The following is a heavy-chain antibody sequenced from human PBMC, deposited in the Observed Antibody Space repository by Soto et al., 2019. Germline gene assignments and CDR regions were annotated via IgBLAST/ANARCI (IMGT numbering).Heavy chain of an antibody. J-gene: IGHJ3*02. Sequence: ASVKVSCKASGYTFTSYYMHWVRQAPGQGLEWMGIINPSGGNTSYAQKFQGRVTMTRDTSTSTVYMELSSLRSEDTAVYYCAIYSAPPDMVRGVIPKWSAFDIWGQGTMVTVSS. V-gene: IGHV1-46*01. D-gene: IGHD3-10*01. CDR1: GYTFTSYY. CDR2: INPSGGNT. CDR3: AIYSAPPDMVRGVIPKWSAFDI.